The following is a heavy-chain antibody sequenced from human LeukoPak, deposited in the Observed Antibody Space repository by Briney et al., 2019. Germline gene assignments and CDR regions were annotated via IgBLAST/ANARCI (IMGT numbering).Heavy chain of an antibody. Sequence: PGGSLRLSCAASGFSFNSYWMSWVRQAPGKRLEWAANIKEDGSETKYVDSVRGRFTISRDNAKNSLYLQMDSLRAEDTAVYYCTRVRTVGGITIPFDLWGRGTQVIVSS. V-gene: IGHV3-7*01. D-gene: IGHD3-3*01. CDR3: TRVRTVGGITIPFDL. CDR1: GFSFNSYW. CDR2: IKEDGSET. J-gene: IGHJ2*01.